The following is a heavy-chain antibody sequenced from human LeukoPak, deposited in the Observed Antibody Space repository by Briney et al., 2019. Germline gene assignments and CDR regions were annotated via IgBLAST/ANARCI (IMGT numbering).Heavy chain of an antibody. CDR1: GGSFSGYY. V-gene: IGHV4-34*01. Sequence: SETLSLTCAVYGGSFSGYYWSWIRQPPGKGLEWIGEINHSGSTNYNPSLRSRVTISVDTSKNQFSLKLSSVTAADTAVYYCASLGVSVRGVITKGYWGQGTLVTVSS. J-gene: IGHJ4*02. CDR3: ASLGVSVRGVITKGY. CDR2: INHSGST. D-gene: IGHD3-10*01.